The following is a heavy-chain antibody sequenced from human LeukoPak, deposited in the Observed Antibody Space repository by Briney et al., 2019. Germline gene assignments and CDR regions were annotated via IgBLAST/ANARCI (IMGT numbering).Heavy chain of an antibody. Sequence: GGSLRLSCAASGFTFSSYSMNWVRQAPGKGLEWVSYISSSSSSTIYYADSVKGRFTISGDNAKNSLCLQMNSLRAEDTAVYYCAREYYDFWSGYFRPGELGFDPWGQGTLVTVSS. D-gene: IGHD3-3*01. CDR3: AREYYDFWSGYFRPGELGFDP. J-gene: IGHJ5*02. CDR2: ISSSSSSTI. V-gene: IGHV3-48*01. CDR1: GFTFSSYS.